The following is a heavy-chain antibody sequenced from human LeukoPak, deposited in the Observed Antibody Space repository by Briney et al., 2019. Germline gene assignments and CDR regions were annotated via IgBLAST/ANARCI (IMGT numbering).Heavy chain of an antibody. V-gene: IGHV1-46*01. CDR3: ARDQEGFGY. Sequence: GASVKVSCKASGYTFTNNYLHWVRQAPGQGLEWMGMIYPRDGSTSYARNFQGRVTVTRDTSTTTVHMELRGLRSEDTAVYYCARDQEGFGYWGQGTVVTVSS. CDR2: IYPRDGST. J-gene: IGHJ4*02. CDR1: GYTFTNNY.